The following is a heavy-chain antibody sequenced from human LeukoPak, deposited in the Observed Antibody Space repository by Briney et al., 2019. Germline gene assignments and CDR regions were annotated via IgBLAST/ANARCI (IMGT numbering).Heavy chain of an antibody. Sequence: GRSLRLSCAASGFTFSSYAMHWVRQAPGKGLEWVAVISYDGSNKYYADSVKGRFTISRDNSKNTLYLQMNSLRAEDTAVYYCASSRERYYDSSAYWFDPWGQGTLVTVSS. CDR2: ISYDGSNK. J-gene: IGHJ5*02. CDR3: ASSRERYYDSSAYWFDP. D-gene: IGHD3-22*01. CDR1: GFTFSSYA. V-gene: IGHV3-30*04.